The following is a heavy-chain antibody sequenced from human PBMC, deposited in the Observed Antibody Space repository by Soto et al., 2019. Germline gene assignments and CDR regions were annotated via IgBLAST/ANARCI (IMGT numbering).Heavy chain of an antibody. Sequence: QVQLVQSGAEVKKPGSSVKVFCKASGGTFSNYTIIWVRQAPGQGLEWMGGIIPVFGTTDYEQKFQGRVTITADGSTSTAYMKLSSLRSADTAVYYCARSSPYIVVRKPTGNQDYYGMDVWGQGTTVTVSS. CDR3: ARSSPYIVVRKPTGNQDYYGMDV. CDR1: GGTFSNYT. CDR2: IIPVFGTT. J-gene: IGHJ6*02. V-gene: IGHV1-69*01. D-gene: IGHD2-2*01.